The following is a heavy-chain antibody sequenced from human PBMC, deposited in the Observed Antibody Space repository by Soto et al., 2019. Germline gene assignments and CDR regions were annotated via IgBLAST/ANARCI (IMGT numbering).Heavy chain of an antibody. CDR2: ISESGVYT. CDR1: GLTFSNYG. Sequence: EVQLLESGGGLVQPGGSLRLSSAVSGLTFSNYGMSWVRQAPGKGLEWVSGISESGVYTSYADSVKGRFTISRDNSKNTLSLQMNSLRAEDTAVYFCAKDPRGPEYWGQGTLVTVSS. CDR3: AKDPRGPEY. J-gene: IGHJ4*02. V-gene: IGHV3-23*01.